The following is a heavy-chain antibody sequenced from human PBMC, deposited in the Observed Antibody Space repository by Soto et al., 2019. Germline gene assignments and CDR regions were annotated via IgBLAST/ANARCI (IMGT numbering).Heavy chain of an antibody. CDR3: ATSLAGTRGKTRYYYYGMDV. CDR2: IYPGDSDT. CDR1: GYSFTSYW. Sequence: PGESLKISCKGSGYSFTSYWIGWVRQMPGKGLEWMGIIYPGDSDTRYSPSFQGQVTISADKSISTAYLQWSSLKASDTAMYYCATSLAGTRGKTRYYYYGMDVWGQGTTVTVSS. V-gene: IGHV5-51*01. D-gene: IGHD6-19*01. J-gene: IGHJ6*02.